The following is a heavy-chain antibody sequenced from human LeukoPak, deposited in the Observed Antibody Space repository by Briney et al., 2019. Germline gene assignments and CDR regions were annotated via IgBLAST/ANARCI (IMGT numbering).Heavy chain of an antibody. CDR1: GYTFTGYY. CDR2: INPNSGDT. D-gene: IGHD6-19*01. CDR3: ARVGSSGWYVHPTLDY. J-gene: IGHJ4*02. Sequence: ASVKVSCKASGYTFTGYYMHWVRQAPGQGLEWMGWINPNSGDTNYAQKFQGRVTVTRDTSIGTAYMELSRLRSDDTAVYYCARVGSSGWYVHPTLDYWGQGTLLTVSS. V-gene: IGHV1-2*02.